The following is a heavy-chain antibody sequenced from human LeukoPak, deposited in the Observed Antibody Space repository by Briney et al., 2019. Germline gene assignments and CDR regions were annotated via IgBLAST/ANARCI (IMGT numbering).Heavy chain of an antibody. CDR2: MNPNNSNT. V-gene: IGHV1-8*03. CDR1: GYTFTGYG. J-gene: IGHJ1*01. CDR3: ARAPEGYCSSTRCSTAEYFQH. D-gene: IGHD2-2*01. Sequence: GASVKVSCKASGYTFTGYGINWVRQAAGQGLEWMGWMNPNNSNTGYAQKFQGRVTITRDTSINTTYMELRSLISDDTAMYYCARAPEGYCSSTRCSTAEYFQHWGQGTLVTVSS.